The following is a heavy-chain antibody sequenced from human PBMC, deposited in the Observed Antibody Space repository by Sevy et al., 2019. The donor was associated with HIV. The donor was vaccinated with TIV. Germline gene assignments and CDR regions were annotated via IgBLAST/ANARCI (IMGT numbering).Heavy chain of an antibody. CDR3: VRSKRGDYTNDAFDL. CDR2: VTWSGSTA. Sequence: GGSLRLSCEASGYNFDDFGMNWVRQGPGKGLEWVSGVTWSGSTAGYADSVKGRFTISRDNAKNALYLQLNSLRAEDTALYYCVRSKRGDYTNDAFDLWGQGTFVTVSS. CDR1: GYNFDDFG. J-gene: IGHJ3*01. D-gene: IGHD4-17*01. V-gene: IGHV3-20*04.